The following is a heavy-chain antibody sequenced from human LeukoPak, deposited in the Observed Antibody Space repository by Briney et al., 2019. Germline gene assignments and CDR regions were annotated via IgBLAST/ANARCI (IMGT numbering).Heavy chain of an antibody. V-gene: IGHV3-30*02. CDR2: IWSDGSNE. CDR3: AKDRSLAAADYYFDY. D-gene: IGHD6-13*01. CDR1: GFTFSSYG. Sequence: GGSLRLSCAASGFTFSSYGMHWVRQAPGKGLEWVAVIWSDGSNEYYADSLKGRFTISRDNSKSTLYLQMNSLRAEDTAVYHCAKDRSLAAADYYFDYWGQGTLVTVSS. J-gene: IGHJ4*02.